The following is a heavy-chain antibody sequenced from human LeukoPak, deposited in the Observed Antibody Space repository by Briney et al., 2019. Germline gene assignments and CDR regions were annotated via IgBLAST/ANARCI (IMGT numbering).Heavy chain of an antibody. CDR2: INPSGGST. Sequence: GASVKVSCKASGYTFTSYYMHWVRQAPGQGLEWMGIINPSGGSTSYAQKFQGRVTMTRDTFTSTVYMELSSLRSEDAAVYYCARGPEGIRDAFDIWGQGTMVTVSS. CDR3: ARGPEGIRDAFDI. J-gene: IGHJ3*02. V-gene: IGHV1-46*01. D-gene: IGHD3-10*01. CDR1: GYTFTSYY.